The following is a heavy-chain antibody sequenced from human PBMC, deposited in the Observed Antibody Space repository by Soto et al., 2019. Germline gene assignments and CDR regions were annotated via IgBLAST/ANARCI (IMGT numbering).Heavy chain of an antibody. J-gene: IGHJ6*02. CDR1: GYTFTSYA. V-gene: IGHV1-3*01. D-gene: IGHD2-15*01. CDR3: ARGGYCSGGSYPYYYYGMDV. Sequence: ASVKVSCKASGYTFTSYAMHWVRQAPGQRLEWMGWINAGNGNTKYSQKFQGRVTITRDTSASTAYMELSSLRSEDTAVYYCARGGYCSGGSYPYYYYGMDVWGQGTTVTVSS. CDR2: INAGNGNT.